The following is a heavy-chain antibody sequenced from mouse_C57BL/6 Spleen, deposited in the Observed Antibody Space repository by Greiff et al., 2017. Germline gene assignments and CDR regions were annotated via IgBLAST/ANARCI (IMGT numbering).Heavy chain of an antibody. Sequence: VQLVESGAELVKPGASVKLSCKASGYTFTSYWMHWVKQRPGQGLEWIGMIHPNSGSTNYNEKFKSKATLTVDKSSSTAYMQLSSLTSEDSAVYYCARSDYYGSSYRYFDVWGTGTTVTVSS. J-gene: IGHJ1*03. CDR3: ARSDYYGSSYRYFDV. V-gene: IGHV1-64*01. CDR2: IHPNSGST. CDR1: GYTFTSYW. D-gene: IGHD1-1*01.